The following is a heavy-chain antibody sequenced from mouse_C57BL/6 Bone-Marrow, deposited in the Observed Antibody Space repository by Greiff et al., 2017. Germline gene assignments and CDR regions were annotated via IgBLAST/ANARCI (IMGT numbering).Heavy chain of an antibody. CDR3: ARDYDYTWFAY. D-gene: IGHD2-4*01. CDR2: IDPSDSYT. CDR1: GYTFTSYW. Sequence: QVQLQQSGPVLVKPGASVKLSCKASGYTFTSYWMQWVKQRPGQGLEWIGEIDPSDSYTNYNQKFKGKATLTVDTSSSTAYMQLSSLTSEDSAVYYCARDYDYTWFAYWGQGTLVTVSA. J-gene: IGHJ3*01. V-gene: IGHV1-50*01.